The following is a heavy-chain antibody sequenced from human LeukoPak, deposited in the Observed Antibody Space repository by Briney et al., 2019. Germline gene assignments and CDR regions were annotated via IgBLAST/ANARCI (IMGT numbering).Heavy chain of an antibody. Sequence: ASVKVSCKASGYTFTSYGISWVRQAPGQGLEWMGWISAYNGNTNYAQKLQGRVTMTTDTSTSTAYMELRSLRSDDTAVYYCARDLRYNQAHGYNPGYWGQGTLVTVSS. D-gene: IGHD5-24*01. CDR1: GYTFTSYG. J-gene: IGHJ4*02. V-gene: IGHV1-18*01. CDR3: ARDLRYNQAHGYNPGY. CDR2: ISAYNGNT.